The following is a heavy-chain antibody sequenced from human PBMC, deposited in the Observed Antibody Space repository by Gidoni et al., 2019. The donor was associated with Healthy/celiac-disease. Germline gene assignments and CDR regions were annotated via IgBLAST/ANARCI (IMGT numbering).Heavy chain of an antibody. Sequence: EVQLLESGGGLVQPGGSLRLSCAASGFTFSSYAMTWVRQAPGKGLEWVSAMSGSGGSTYYADSVKGRFTISRDNSKNTLYLQMNSLRAEDTAVYYCAKYGSGYYYSHFDYWGQGTLVTVSS. CDR2: MSGSGGST. D-gene: IGHD3-22*01. V-gene: IGHV3-23*01. CDR1: GFTFSSYA. CDR3: AKYGSGYYYSHFDY. J-gene: IGHJ4*02.